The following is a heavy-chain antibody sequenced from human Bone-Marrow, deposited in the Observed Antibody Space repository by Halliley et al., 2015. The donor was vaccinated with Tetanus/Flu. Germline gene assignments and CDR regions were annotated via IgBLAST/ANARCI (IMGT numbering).Heavy chain of an antibody. CDR3: AKDVLSSSWRFLDS. V-gene: IGHV3-9*01. Sequence: LSLTCEVSGFEFDDYAMHWVRQTPGKGLEWVSGISWSSSSIAYADSVKGRFTISRDNAKNSLYLQMSNLRVEDTALYYCAKDVLSSSWRFLDSWGQGTLVTVSS. CDR1: GFEFDDYA. J-gene: IGHJ4*02. D-gene: IGHD6-13*01. CDR2: ISWSSSSI.